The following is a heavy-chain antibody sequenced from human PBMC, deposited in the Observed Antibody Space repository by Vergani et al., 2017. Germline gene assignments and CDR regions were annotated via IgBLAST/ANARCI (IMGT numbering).Heavy chain of an antibody. CDR1: NYTFRSFG. V-gene: IGHV1-18*01. J-gene: IGHJ6*02. CDR2: ISGFSGDT. Sequence: QSQLVQSGAEVRKPGASLKVSCKSFNYTFRSFGITWVRQAPGQGLEWVGWISGFSGDTNYAQKFQDRVTMTTDTSTATAYMELRNLRYDDTAVYYCAIDFPWDNDVLTDPLGYFYEMDVWGQGTAVTVS. D-gene: IGHD3-9*01. CDR3: AIDFPWDNDVLTDPLGYFYEMDV.